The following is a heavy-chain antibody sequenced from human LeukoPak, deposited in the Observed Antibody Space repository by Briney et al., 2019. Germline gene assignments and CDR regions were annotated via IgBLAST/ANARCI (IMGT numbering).Heavy chain of an antibody. CDR2: IYYSGST. Sequence: SETLSLTCTVSGGSISSYYWSWIRQPPGKGLECIGSIYYSGSTYYNPSLKSRVTISVDTSKNQFSLKLSSVTAADTAVYYCARGSSNWNVDTFDIWGQGTMVTVSS. D-gene: IGHD1-20*01. V-gene: IGHV4-39*07. CDR3: ARGSSNWNVDTFDI. CDR1: GGSISSYY. J-gene: IGHJ3*02.